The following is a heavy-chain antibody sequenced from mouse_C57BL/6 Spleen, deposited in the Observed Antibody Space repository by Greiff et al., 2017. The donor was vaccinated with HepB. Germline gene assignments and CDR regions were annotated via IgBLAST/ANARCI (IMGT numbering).Heavy chain of an antibody. CDR3: AREKGDYYGFWYFDV. Sequence: EVQLQQSGPGLVKPSQSLSLTCSVTGYSITSGYYWNWIRQFPGNKLEWMGYISYDGSNNYNPSLKNRISITRDTSKNQFFLKLNSVTTEDTATYYCAREKGDYYGFWYFDVWGTGTTVTVSS. CDR2: ISYDGSN. J-gene: IGHJ1*03. D-gene: IGHD1-2*01. CDR1: GYSITSGYY. V-gene: IGHV3-6*01.